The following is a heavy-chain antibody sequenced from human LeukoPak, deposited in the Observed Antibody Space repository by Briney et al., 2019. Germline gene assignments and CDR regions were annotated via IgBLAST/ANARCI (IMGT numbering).Heavy chain of an antibody. CDR3: ARLRYSNYLDY. V-gene: IGHV4-39*01. D-gene: IGHD4-11*01. CDR2: IYYSGST. J-gene: IGHJ4*02. CDR1: GGSFSSSSYY. Sequence: SETLSLTCTVSGGSFSSSSYYWGWIRQPPGKGLEWFGSIYYSGSTYYNPPLKSRATISVDTSKNQFSLMLSCVTAADTAVYYCARLRYSNYLDYWGQGTLVTVSS.